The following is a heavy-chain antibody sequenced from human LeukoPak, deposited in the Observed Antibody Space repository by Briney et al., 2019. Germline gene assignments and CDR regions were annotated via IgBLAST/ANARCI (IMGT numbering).Heavy chain of an antibody. CDR1: GFTFSNYA. CDR2: VSGSGGST. J-gene: IGHJ4*02. V-gene: IGHV3-23*01. CDR3: TKGTIWLPFDY. D-gene: IGHD5-18*01. Sequence: GGSLRLSCAASGFTFSNYAMSWARQAPGKGLEWVSAVSGSGGSTYYADSVKGRFTISRDNSKNTLYLQMNSLRAEDTAVYYCTKGTIWLPFDYGGQGTLVTVPS.